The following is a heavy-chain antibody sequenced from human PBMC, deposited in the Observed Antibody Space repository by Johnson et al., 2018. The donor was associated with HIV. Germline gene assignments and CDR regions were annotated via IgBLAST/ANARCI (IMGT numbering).Heavy chain of an antibody. CDR1: GFTFDDYG. V-gene: IGHV3-20*04. CDR2: INWNGGST. CDR3: ARGPTPFARFGVAAKPNDAFDI. Sequence: EQLVESGGGVVRPGGSLRLSCAASGFTFDDYGMSWVRQAPGKGLEWVSGINWNGGSTGYADSVKGRFTISRDNAKNSLYLQMNSLRGEDTAVYYCARGPTPFARFGVAAKPNDAFDIWGHGTMVTVSS. D-gene: IGHD3-3*01. J-gene: IGHJ3*02.